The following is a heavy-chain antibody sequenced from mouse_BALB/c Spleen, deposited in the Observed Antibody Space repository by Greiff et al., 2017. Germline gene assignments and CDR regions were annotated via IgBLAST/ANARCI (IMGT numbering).Heavy chain of an antibody. Sequence: EVQRVESGGGLVKLGGSLKLSCAASGFTFSSYYMSWVRQTPEKRLELVAAINSNGGSTYYPDTVKGRFTISRDNAKNTLYLQMSSLKSEDTALYYCARHTTVYAMDYWGQGTSVTVSS. V-gene: IGHV5-6-2*01. D-gene: IGHD1-1*01. CDR3: ARHTTVYAMDY. J-gene: IGHJ4*01. CDR2: INSNGGST. CDR1: GFTFSSYY.